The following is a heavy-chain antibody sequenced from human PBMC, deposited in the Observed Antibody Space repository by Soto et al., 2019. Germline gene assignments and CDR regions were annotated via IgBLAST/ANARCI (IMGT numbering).Heavy chain of an antibody. CDR1: GFTFSSYA. CDR3: ARDRSLAARPRSYYYYGMDV. D-gene: IGHD6-6*01. V-gene: IGHV3-30-3*01. CDR2: ISYDGSNK. J-gene: IGHJ6*02. Sequence: QVQLVESGGGVVQPGRSLRLSCAASGFTFSSYAMHWVRQAPGKGLEWVAVISYDGSNKYYADSVKGRFTISRDNSKNTLYLQMNNLRAEDTAVYYWARDRSLAARPRSYYYYGMDVWGQWTPVTVSS.